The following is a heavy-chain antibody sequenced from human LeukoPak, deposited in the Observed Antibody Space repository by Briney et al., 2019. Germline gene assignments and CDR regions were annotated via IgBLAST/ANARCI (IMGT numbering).Heavy chain of an antibody. CDR2: TYFRSKWFN. CDR3: ARAPHGSGCDF. Sequence: SQTLSLTCDISGDSVSSNGATWIWIRQSPSRGLEWLGRTYFRSKWFNDYPVSLKGRIAVNPDTSKNRFSLQLDSVTPEDTAIYYCARAPHGSGCDFRGQGTLVTVSS. D-gene: IGHD6-19*01. CDR1: GDSVSSNGAT. V-gene: IGHV6-1*01. J-gene: IGHJ4*02.